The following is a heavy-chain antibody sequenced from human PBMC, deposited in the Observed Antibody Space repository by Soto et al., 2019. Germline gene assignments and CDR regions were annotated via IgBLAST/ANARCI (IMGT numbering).Heavy chain of an antibody. CDR2: INHSGST. V-gene: IGHV4-34*01. CDR1: GGSFSGYY. Sequence: QVQLQQWGAGLLKPSETLSLTCAVYGGSFSGYYWTWIRQPPGTGLEWIGEINHSGSTNYNPSLKSRVTISVDTPKNQFSLKLISVTASDTSGYYCARDKIPGLFAYGGQGTLFTVSS. CDR3: ARDKIPGLFAY. J-gene: IGHJ4*02. D-gene: IGHD2-21*01.